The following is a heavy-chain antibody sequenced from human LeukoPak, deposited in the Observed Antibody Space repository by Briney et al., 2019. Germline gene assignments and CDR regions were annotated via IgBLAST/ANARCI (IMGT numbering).Heavy chain of an antibody. CDR2: MNPNIGNT. CDR3: ARAPYYYYGMDV. V-gene: IGHV1-8*01. CDR1: GYTFTSYD. Sequence: ASVKVSCKASGYTFTSYDINWVRQATGQGLEWMGWMNPNIGNTGYAQKFQGRVTMTRNTSISTAYMELSSLSSEDTAVYYCARAPYYYYGMDVWGQGTTVTVSS. J-gene: IGHJ6*02.